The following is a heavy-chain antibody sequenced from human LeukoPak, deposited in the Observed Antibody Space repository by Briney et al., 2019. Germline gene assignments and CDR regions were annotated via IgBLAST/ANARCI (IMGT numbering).Heavy chain of an antibody. CDR3: AKSGLNRFDY. CDR1: GFTFSHYG. Sequence: GGTLRLSCAASGFTFSHYGMNWVRQAPGKGLEWVSNISGRDGSTYYADSVKGRFTISRDNSKNTLYLQMNSLRVEDTAVYYCAKSGLNRFDYWGQGTLVTVSS. J-gene: IGHJ4*02. CDR2: ISGRDGST. V-gene: IGHV3-23*01. D-gene: IGHD2-15*01.